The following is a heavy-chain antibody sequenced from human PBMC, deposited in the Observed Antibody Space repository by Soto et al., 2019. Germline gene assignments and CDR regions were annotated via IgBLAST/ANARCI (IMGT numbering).Heavy chain of an antibody. D-gene: IGHD1-26*01. V-gene: IGHV3-33*01. CDR2: IWYDGSNK. J-gene: IGHJ5*02. Sequence: PGGSLRLSCAASGFTFSSYGMHWVRQAPGKGLEWVAVIWYDGSNKYYADSVKGRFTISRDNSKNTLYLQMNSLRAEDTAVYYCAIATTSSEFDPWGQGTLVTVPQ. CDR3: AIATTSSEFDP. CDR1: GFTFSSYG.